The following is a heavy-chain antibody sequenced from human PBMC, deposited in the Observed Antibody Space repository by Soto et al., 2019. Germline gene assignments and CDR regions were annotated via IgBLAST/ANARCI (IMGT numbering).Heavy chain of an antibody. Sequence: GGSLRLSCAASGFTFSSYGMHWVRQAPGKGLEWVAVISYDGSNKYYADSVKGRFTISRDNSKNTLYLQMNSLRAEDTAVYYCAKDVIADTRYWGQGTLVTVSS. V-gene: IGHV3-30*18. CDR3: AKDVIADTRY. CDR1: GFTFSSYG. D-gene: IGHD6-13*01. CDR2: ISYDGSNK. J-gene: IGHJ4*02.